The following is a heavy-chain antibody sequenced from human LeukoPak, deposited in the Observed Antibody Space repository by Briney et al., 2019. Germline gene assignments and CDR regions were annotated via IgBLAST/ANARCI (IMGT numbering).Heavy chain of an antibody. J-gene: IGHJ6*03. D-gene: IGHD3-10*01. Sequence: SVKVSCKASGGTFSSYAISWVRQAPGQGLEWMGGIIPIFGTANYAQKFQGRVTITADESTSTAYMELSSLRSEDTAVYYCAGGVLWLGELAGSSYCYYMDVWGKGTTVTISS. CDR1: GGTFSSYA. V-gene: IGHV1-69*13. CDR2: IIPIFGTA. CDR3: AGGVLWLGELAGSSYCYYMDV.